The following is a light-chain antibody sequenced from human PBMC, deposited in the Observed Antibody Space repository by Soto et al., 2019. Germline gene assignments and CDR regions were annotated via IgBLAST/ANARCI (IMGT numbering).Light chain of an antibody. CDR2: KGT. CDR3: CSSAPESTYV. V-gene: IGLV2-23*01. J-gene: IGLJ1*01. Sequence: QAARAQPASVSGSPGQSITISCTGTSDGVGAYNSVSWYQQLPHKAPQVILYKGTQRPSGVSSRFSGSTSGNAASLTISGLQVDDEADYFCCSSAPESTYVFGTGTRSPS. CDR1: SDGVGAYNS.